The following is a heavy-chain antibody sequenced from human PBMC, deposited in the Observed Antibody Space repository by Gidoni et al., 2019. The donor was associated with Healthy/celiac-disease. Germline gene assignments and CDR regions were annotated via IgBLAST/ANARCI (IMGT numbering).Heavy chain of an antibody. CDR2: IYTSGST. CDR3: ARVRSLWYGDYEYDY. D-gene: IGHD4-17*01. Sequence: QVQLQESGPGLVKPSETLSLTCTGSGGSISSYYWSWIRQPSGKGLEWIGRIYTSGSTNSNPSLKSRVTMSVDTSKNQFSLKLSSVTAADTAVYYCARVRSLWYGDYEYDYWGQGTLVTVSS. J-gene: IGHJ4*02. CDR1: GGSISSYY. V-gene: IGHV4-4*07.